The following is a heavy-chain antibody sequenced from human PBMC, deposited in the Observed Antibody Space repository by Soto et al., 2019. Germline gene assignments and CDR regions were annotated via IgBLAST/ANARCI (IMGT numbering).Heavy chain of an antibody. V-gene: IGHV4-4*02. CDR3: ARIVYDTRLNYMYFDF. CDR1: GVSISSGNW. Sequence: PSETLSLTCAVSGVSISSGNWWTWVRQSPQRGLEYIGEIFHDGTANYYPSSERRVAISVDTSKNQFSLKLTSVTAADTAIYFCARIVYDTRLNYMYFDFWGQGTLVTVSS. CDR2: IFHDGTA. D-gene: IGHD3-10*01. J-gene: IGHJ4*02.